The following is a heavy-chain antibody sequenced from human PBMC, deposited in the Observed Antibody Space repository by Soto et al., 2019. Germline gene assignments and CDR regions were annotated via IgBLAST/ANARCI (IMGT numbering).Heavy chain of an antibody. Sequence: QVQLVQSGAEVKKPGSSVKVSCKASGGTFSSYAISWVRQAPGQGLEWMGGIIPIFGTANYAQKIQGRVTITADKSTSTAYMELSSLRSEDTAVYYCARGRKRITMIVDAFDIWGQGTMVTVAS. J-gene: IGHJ3*02. CDR1: GGTFSSYA. CDR2: IIPIFGTA. D-gene: IGHD3-22*01. V-gene: IGHV1-69*06. CDR3: ARGRKRITMIVDAFDI.